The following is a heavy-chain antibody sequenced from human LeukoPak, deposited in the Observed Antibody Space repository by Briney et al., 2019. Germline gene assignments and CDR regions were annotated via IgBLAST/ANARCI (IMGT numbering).Heavy chain of an antibody. CDR2: IYYGGST. D-gene: IGHD3-22*01. CDR1: GSSISSYY. J-gene: IGHJ4*02. CDR3: ARDRDSSGYYDY. V-gene: IGHV4-59*01. Sequence: SETLSLTCTVSGSSISSYYWSWIRQPPGKGLEWIGYIYYGGSTNYNPSLKSRVTISVDTSKNQFSLKLSSVTAADTAVYYCARDRDSSGYYDYWGQGTLVTVSS.